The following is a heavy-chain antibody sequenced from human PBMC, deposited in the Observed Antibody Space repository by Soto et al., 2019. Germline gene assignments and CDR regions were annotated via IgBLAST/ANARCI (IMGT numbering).Heavy chain of an antibody. CDR2: IYWDDDK. CDR3: AHIVVAGLGYYFDY. D-gene: IGHD6-19*01. V-gene: IGHV2-5*02. J-gene: IGHJ4*02. CDR1: GFSLSSTRMA. Sequence: QITLKESGPTLVKPTQTLTLTCTFSGFSLSSTRMAVGWIRQPPGKALEWLALIYWDDDKRYSPFLKSRLTNTKGPSKNQVVLTMSNMDPVDTARYYCAHIVVAGLGYYFDYWGQGTLVTVSS.